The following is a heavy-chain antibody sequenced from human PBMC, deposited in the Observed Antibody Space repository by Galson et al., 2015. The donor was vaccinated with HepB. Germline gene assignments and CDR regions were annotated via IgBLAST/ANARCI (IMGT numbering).Heavy chain of an antibody. V-gene: IGHV3-73*01. J-gene: IGHJ4*02. CDR1: GFTFSASA. Sequence: SLRLSCAASGFTFSASAIYWVRQASGKGLEWVGRIRSQTNNHATAYAASVKGRFTIPRDDSKNTAYLQMNSLKTEDTAVYYCTTSTSSGEVYWGQGTLVTVSS. CDR2: IRSQTNNHAT. CDR3: TTSTSSGEVY. D-gene: IGHD6-6*01.